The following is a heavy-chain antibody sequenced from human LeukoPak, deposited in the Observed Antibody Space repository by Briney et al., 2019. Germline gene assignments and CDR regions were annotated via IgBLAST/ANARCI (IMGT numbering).Heavy chain of an antibody. CDR2: ISGSGGST. CDR1: GFTFSSYA. Sequence: GGSLRLSCAASGFTFSSYAMSGVREAPGKGLEWVSAISGSGGSTYYADPVKGRFTISRDNSKNTLYLQMNSLRAEDTAVYYCAKDPEHGYYFDYWGQGTLVTVSS. CDR3: AKDPEHGYYFDY. V-gene: IGHV3-23*01. J-gene: IGHJ4*02. D-gene: IGHD1/OR15-1a*01.